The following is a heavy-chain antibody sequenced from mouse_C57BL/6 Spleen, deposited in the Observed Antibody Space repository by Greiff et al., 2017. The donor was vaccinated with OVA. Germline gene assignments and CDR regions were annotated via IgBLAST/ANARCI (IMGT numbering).Heavy chain of an antibody. CDR2: INPNNGGT. Sequence: VQLQQSGPELVKPGASVKITCKASGYTFTDYYMNWVKQSHGKSLEWIGDINPNNGGTSYNQKFKGKATLTVDKSSSTAYMELRSLTSEDSAVYYCARSDGYDFPFAYWGQGTLVTVSA. J-gene: IGHJ3*01. D-gene: IGHD2-2*01. CDR1: GYTFTDYY. CDR3: ARSDGYDFPFAY. V-gene: IGHV1-26*01.